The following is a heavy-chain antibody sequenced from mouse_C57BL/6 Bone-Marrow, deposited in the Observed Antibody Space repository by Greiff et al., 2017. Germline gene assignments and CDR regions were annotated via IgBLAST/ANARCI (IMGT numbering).Heavy chain of an antibody. CDR1: GYTFTSYW. D-gene: IGHD1-1*01. V-gene: IGHV1-55*01. CDR2: SYPGSGST. Sequence: QVQLQQPGAELVKPGASVKLSCKASGYTFTSYWMQWVKQRPGQGLEWIGDSYPGSGSTNYNEKFKSKATLTVDTSSSTAYMQLSSLTSEDSAVYYCARSSYYVSSYFDYWGQGTTLTVSS. CDR3: ARSSYYVSSYFDY. J-gene: IGHJ2*01.